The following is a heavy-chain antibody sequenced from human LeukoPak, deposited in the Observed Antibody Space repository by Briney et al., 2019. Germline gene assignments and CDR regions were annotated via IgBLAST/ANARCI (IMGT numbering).Heavy chain of an antibody. CDR3: ARTQCLVRNWFDP. V-gene: IGHV4-34*01. D-gene: IGHD6-19*01. CDR1: GGSFSGYY. Sequence: PSETLSLTCAVYGGSFSGYYWSWIRQPPGKGLEWIGEINHSGSTNYNPSLKSRVTISVDTSKNQFSLKLSSVTAADTAVYYCARTQCLVRNWFDPWGQGTLVTVSS. J-gene: IGHJ5*02. CDR2: INHSGST.